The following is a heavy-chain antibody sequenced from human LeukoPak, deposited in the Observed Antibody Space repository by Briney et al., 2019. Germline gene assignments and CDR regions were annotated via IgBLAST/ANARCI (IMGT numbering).Heavy chain of an antibody. CDR3: ARVRELYRDY. D-gene: IGHD3-10*01. CDR1: GFSFSSYT. V-gene: IGHV3-21*01. CDR2: ISSSSNYI. Sequence: GGSLRLPCAASGFSFSSYTMNWVRQAPGKGLEWVSSISSSSNYIFYADSVKGRFTISRDNAKNSLYLQMNSLRAEDTAVYYCARVRELYRDYWGQGTLVTVSS. J-gene: IGHJ4*02.